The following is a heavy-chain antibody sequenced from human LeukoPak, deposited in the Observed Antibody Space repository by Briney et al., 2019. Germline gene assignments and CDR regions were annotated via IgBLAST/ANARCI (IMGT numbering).Heavy chain of an antibody. Sequence: GGSLRLSCAASGFTFSSYSMNWVRQAPGKGLEWVSSISSTSSYMYYADSVKGRFTISRDNAKNTLYLQMNTLRVEDTAVYYCTRDLMDYDVSTGLHHYYMDVWGQGTTVTVSS. V-gene: IGHV3-21*01. CDR1: GFTFSSYS. CDR2: ISSTSSYM. D-gene: IGHD3-9*01. J-gene: IGHJ6*02. CDR3: TRDLMDYDVSTGLHHYYMDV.